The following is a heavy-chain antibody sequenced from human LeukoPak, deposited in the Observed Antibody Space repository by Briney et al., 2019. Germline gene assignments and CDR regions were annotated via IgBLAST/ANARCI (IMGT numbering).Heavy chain of an antibody. V-gene: IGHV3-33*01. J-gene: IGHJ4*02. CDR1: GFTFSSYG. D-gene: IGHD1-7*01. CDR2: IWYDGSNK. Sequence: SGGSLRLSCAAPGFTFSSYGMHWVRQAPGKGLEWVAVIWYDGSNKYYADSVKGRFTISRDNSKNTLYLQMNSLRAEDTAVYYCATGTTEYYFDYWGQGTLVTVSS. CDR3: ATGTTEYYFDY.